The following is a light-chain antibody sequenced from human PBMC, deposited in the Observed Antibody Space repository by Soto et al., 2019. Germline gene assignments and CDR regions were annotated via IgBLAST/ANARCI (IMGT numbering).Light chain of an antibody. V-gene: IGKV3-15*01. CDR1: QSVSSN. J-gene: IGKJ2*01. CDR2: GAS. CDR3: QQYNNWPYI. Sequence: EIVMTQSPATLSVSPGERATLSCRASQSVSSNLAWYQQKPGQAPRLLIYGASTRATGIPARFSGSGSGTEFTLTISSLQSEDFAVYYCQQYNNWPYIFGQGTKVDNK.